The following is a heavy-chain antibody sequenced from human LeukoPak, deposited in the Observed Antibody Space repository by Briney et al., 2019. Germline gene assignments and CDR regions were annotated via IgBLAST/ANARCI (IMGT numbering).Heavy chain of an antibody. J-gene: IGHJ4*02. Sequence: GGSLRLSCVASGFTFTTYWMHWVRQAPGKGLVWVSRINGDGSNSNYADSVKGRFTISRDNARNTLYLQMNGLRAEDTALYYCARTSPTPHFDFWGQGTLVTVSS. CDR2: INGDGSNS. CDR3: ARTSPTPHFDF. CDR1: GFTFTTYW. V-gene: IGHV3-74*01. D-gene: IGHD4-17*01.